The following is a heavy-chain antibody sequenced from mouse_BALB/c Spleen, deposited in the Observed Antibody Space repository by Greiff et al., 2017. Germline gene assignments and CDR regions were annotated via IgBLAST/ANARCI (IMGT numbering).Heavy chain of an antibody. CDR1: GFTFNTHA. Sequence: GGGLVQPKGSLKLSCAASGFTFNTHAMNWVRQAPGKGLEWVARIRSKSNNYATYYADSVKDRFTISRDDSQSMLYLQMNNLKTEDTAMYYCVSGLHYFDYWGQGTTLTVSS. V-gene: IGHV10S3*01. CDR3: VSGLHYFDY. J-gene: IGHJ2*01. CDR2: IRSKSNNYAT.